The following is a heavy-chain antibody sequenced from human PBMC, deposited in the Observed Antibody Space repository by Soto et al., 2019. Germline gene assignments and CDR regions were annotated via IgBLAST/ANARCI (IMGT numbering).Heavy chain of an antibody. CDR1: GGSSSSYD. J-gene: IGHJ5*02. CDR2: IYYSGST. V-gene: IGHV4-59*01. CDR3: ARVHWVMREMWFDP. Sequence: SETQSLTCTVSGGSSSSYDGSWIRQPPGKGLEWIGYIYYSGSTNYNPSLKSRVTISVDTSKNQFSLKLSSVTAADTAVYYCARVHWVMREMWFDPWGQGTLVTV. D-gene: IGHD3-16*01.